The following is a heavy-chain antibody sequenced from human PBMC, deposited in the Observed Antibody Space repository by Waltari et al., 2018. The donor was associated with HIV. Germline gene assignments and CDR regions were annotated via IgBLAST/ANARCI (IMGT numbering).Heavy chain of an antibody. CDR3: ARENTMTYYDALDI. CDR2: VISDGSTT. V-gene: IGHV3-74*01. D-gene: IGHD4-17*01. CDR1: GPTVSRYW. Sequence: VQLVECGGGFVKPGGPRRPSCAALGPTVSRYWMHWVRQAPGKGLPWVSCVISDGSTTNDADSVKGRLTISRDNAKNTLYLQMNSLRADDTAVYYCARENTMTYYDALDIWGQGTMVTVSS. J-gene: IGHJ3*02.